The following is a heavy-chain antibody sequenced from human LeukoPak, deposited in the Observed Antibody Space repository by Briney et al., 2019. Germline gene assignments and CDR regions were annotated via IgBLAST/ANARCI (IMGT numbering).Heavy chain of an antibody. CDR1: GGTFSSYA. CDR2: IIPIFGTA. D-gene: IGHD2-2*02. CDR3: ASHYCSSTSCYKVTDYYYYMDV. V-gene: IGHV1-69*13. Sequence: SVKVSCKASGGTFSSYAISWVRQAPGQGLEWMGRIIPIFGTANYAQKFQGRVTITADESTSTAYMELSSLRSEDTAVYYCASHYCSSTSCYKVTDYYYYMDVWGKGTTVTVSS. J-gene: IGHJ6*03.